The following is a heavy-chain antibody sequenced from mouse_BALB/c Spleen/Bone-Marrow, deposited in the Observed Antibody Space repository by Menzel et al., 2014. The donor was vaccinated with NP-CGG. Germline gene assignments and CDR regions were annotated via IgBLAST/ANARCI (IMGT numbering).Heavy chain of an antibody. CDR1: GYTFTSYW. Sequence: QVQLQQSGVEFVKPGASVKLSCKASGYTFTSYWMHWVKQRPGQGLEWIGEIDPSDSYTKYNQNFKGKATLTVDKSSSTGCMQVRRLTSGDSAVYYCARTYYDYDWFAYWGQGTLVTVSA. CDR2: IDPSDSYT. J-gene: IGHJ3*01. CDR3: ARTYYDYDWFAY. D-gene: IGHD2-4*01. V-gene: IGHV1-69*02.